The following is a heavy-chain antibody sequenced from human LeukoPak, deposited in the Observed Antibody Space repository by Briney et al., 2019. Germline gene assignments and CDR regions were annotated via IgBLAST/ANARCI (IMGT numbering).Heavy chain of an antibody. D-gene: IGHD3-10*01. CDR1: GFTFSSYS. CDR3: AVRGDLLDNYFDY. J-gene: IGHJ4*02. Sequence: GGSLRLSCAASGFTFSSYSMNWVRQAPGKGLEGVSSISSSSSYIYYADSVKGRFTISRDNAKNSLYLQMNSLRAEDTAVYYCAVRGDLLDNYFDYWGQGTLVTVSS. CDR2: ISSSSSYI. V-gene: IGHV3-21*01.